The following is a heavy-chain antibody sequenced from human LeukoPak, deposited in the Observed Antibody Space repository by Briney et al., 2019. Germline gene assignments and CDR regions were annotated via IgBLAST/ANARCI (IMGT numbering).Heavy chain of an antibody. CDR3: AFASRGYGSGSYFDY. D-gene: IGHD3-10*01. V-gene: IGHV1-8*02. CDR1: GYTFTSYY. J-gene: IGHJ4*02. Sequence: ASVKVSCKASGYTFTSYYIHWVRQAPGQGLEWMGRIIPILGIANYAQKFQGRVTMTRNTSISTAYMELSSLRSEDTAVYYCAFASRGYGSGSYFDYWGQGTLVTVSS. CDR2: IIPILGIA.